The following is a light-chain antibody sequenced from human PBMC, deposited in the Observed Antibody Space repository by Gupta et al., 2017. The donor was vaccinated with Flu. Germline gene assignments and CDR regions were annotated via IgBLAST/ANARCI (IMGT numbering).Light chain of an antibody. CDR1: QSVSSSY. CDR3: QQYGSSPPLT. Sequence: EVVLPQSPGTLSLSPGERAPLSCRASQSVSSSYLAWYQQKPGQAPRLLIYGASSRATGLPDRFSGSGSGTDFTLTISRLEPEDFAVYYCQQYGSSPPLTFGGGTKVEIK. V-gene: IGKV3-20*01. J-gene: IGKJ4*01. CDR2: GAS.